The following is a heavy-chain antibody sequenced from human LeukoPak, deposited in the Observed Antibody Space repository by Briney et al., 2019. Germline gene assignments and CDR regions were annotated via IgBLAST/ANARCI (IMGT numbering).Heavy chain of an antibody. D-gene: IGHD6-19*01. J-gene: IGHJ5*02. CDR1: GGSFSGYY. CDR3: ATGLGSGWHVSWFDP. V-gene: IGHV4-34*01. Sequence: SETLSLTCAVYGGSFSGYYWSWLRQPPGKGLEWIGEINHSGSTNYNPSLKSRVTISVDTSKNQFSLKLSSVTAADTAVYYCATGLGSGWHVSWFDPWGQGTLVTVSS. CDR2: INHSGST.